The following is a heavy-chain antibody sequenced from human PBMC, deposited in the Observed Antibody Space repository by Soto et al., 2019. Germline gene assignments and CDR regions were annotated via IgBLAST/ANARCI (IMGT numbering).Heavy chain of an antibody. V-gene: IGHV4-31*03. CDR2: IYSSGIT. J-gene: IGHJ6*02. CDR3: ARDEEPESWFGDRRGLDV. D-gene: IGHD3-10*01. CDR1: GGSVSSGGYY. Sequence: SETLSLTCTVSGGSVSSGGYYWNWIRQHPGKGLEWIGYIYSSGITSYNPSLKSRADISLDTAKNQISLKVSSLTAADTAVYYCARDEEPESWFGDRRGLDVWGQGTTVTVSS.